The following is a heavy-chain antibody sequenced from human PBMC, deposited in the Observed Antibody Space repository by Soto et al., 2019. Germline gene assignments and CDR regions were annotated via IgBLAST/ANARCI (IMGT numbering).Heavy chain of an antibody. V-gene: IGHV2-70*01. CDR1: GFSLSTSGMC. D-gene: IGHD2-15*01. Sequence: VSGPTLVNPTQTLTLTCTFSGFSLSTSGMCVSWIRQPPGEALEWLALIDWDDDKYYSTSLKTRLTISKDTSKNQVVLTMTNMDPVDTATYYCARSIVVVVAATPTNYGMDVWGQGTTVTVSS. J-gene: IGHJ6*02. CDR3: ARSIVVVVAATPTNYGMDV. CDR2: IDWDDDK.